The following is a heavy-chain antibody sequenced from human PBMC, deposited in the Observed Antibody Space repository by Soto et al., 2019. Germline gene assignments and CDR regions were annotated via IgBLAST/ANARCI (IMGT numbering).Heavy chain of an antibody. D-gene: IGHD3-22*01. CDR1: GGTFSSYA. CDR2: IIPIFGTA. V-gene: IGHV1-69*13. CDR3: ARDLLADYDSSGYYYNYFDY. Sequence: SVKVSCKASGGTFSSYAISWVRQAPGQGLEWMGGIIPIFGTANYAQKFQGRVTITADESTSTAYMELSSLRSEDTAVYYCARDLLADYDSSGYYYNYFDYWGQGTPVTVSS. J-gene: IGHJ4*02.